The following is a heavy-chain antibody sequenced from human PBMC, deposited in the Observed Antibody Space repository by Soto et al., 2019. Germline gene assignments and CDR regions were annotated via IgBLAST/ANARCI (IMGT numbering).Heavy chain of an antibody. CDR1: GGSISSSSYY. J-gene: IGHJ4*02. V-gene: IGHV4-39*01. D-gene: IGHD6-13*01. Sequence: SETLSLTCTVSGGSISSSSYYWGWIRQPPGKGLEWIGSIYYSGSTYYNPSLKSRVTISVDTSKNQFSLKLSSVTAADTAVYYCARHRGAPIAAAGSWGQGTLVTVSS. CDR2: IYYSGST. CDR3: ARHRGAPIAAAGS.